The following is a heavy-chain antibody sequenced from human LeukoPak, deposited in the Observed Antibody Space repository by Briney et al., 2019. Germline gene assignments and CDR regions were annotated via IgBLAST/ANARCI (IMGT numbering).Heavy chain of an antibody. J-gene: IGHJ4*02. CDR3: GRTGKPTQEMATSLYYFDY. CDR2: INHSGST. Sequence: SETLSLTCAVYGGSFSGYYWSWIRQPPGKGLEWIGEINHSGSTNYNPSLKSRVTISVDTSKNQFSLKLSSVTAADTAVYYCGRTGKPTQEMATSLYYFDYWGQGTLVTVSS. V-gene: IGHV4-34*01. D-gene: IGHD5-12*01. CDR1: GGSFSGYY.